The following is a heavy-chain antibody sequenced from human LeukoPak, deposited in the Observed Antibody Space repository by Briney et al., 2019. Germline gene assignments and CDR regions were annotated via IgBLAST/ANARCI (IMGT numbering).Heavy chain of an antibody. J-gene: IGHJ3*02. D-gene: IGHD3-16*01. CDR1: GDTFSSYA. CDR2: IIPIFGTV. Sequence: SVKVSCKASGDTFSSYAISWVRQAPGQGLEWMGGIIPIFGTVNYAQKFQGRVTITADESTSTAYMELSSLRSEDTAVYYCARGGSYDAFDIWGQGTMATVSS. CDR3: ARGGSYDAFDI. V-gene: IGHV1-69*01.